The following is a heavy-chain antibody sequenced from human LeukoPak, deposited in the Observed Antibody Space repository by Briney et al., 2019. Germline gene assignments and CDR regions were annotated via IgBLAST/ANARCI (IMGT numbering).Heavy chain of an antibody. CDR1: GGSFSGYY. D-gene: IGHD3-10*01. CDR2: INHSGST. Sequence: SETLSLTCAVYGGSFSGYYWSWIRQPPGKGLEWLGEINHSGSTNYNPSLKSRVTISVDTSKNQFSLKLSSVTAADTAVYYCARAVLLWFGDLGRGMDVWGKGTTVTVSS. V-gene: IGHV4-34*01. CDR3: ARAVLLWFGDLGRGMDV. J-gene: IGHJ6*04.